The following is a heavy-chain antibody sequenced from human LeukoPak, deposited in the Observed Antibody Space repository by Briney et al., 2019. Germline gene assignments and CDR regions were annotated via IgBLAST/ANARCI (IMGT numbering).Heavy chain of an antibody. J-gene: IGHJ4*02. CDR2: LWYDGSNE. D-gene: IGHD3-16*01. CDR3: AGRRVLDASFDY. V-gene: IGHV3-30*02. CDR1: GFTFRGYG. Sequence: GGSLRLSCVASGFTFRGYGMHWVRQAPGKGLEWLSLLWYDGSNEYYADSVKGRFTISRDNSKNTLYLQMNSLRAEDTAVYYCAGRRVLDASFDYWGQGTLVTVSS.